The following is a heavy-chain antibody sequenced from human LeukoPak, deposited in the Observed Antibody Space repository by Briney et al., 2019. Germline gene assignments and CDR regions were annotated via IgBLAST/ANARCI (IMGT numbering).Heavy chain of an antibody. CDR1: GYTFTSYG. Sequence: GASVKVSCKASGYTFTSYGISWVRQAPGQGLEWMGWISAYNGNTNYAQKLQGRVTMTTDTSTSTAYMELRSLRSDDTAVYYCARDRGGPLGYCSSTSCCNNDYWGQGTLVTVSS. CDR3: ARDRGGPLGYCSSTSCCNNDY. J-gene: IGHJ4*02. V-gene: IGHV1-18*01. D-gene: IGHD2-2*01. CDR2: ISAYNGNT.